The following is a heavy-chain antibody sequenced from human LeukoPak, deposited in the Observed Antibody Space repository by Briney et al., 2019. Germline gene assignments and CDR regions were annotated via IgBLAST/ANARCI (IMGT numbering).Heavy chain of an antibody. V-gene: IGHV4-4*02. CDR3: ARDGGGGRVVVAATD. Sequence: PSGTLSLTCAVSGGSISSSNWWSWVRPPPGKGLEWVGEVYHSGTTNYNPSLKSRVTISLDTSKNQFSLKLSSVTAADTAVYYCARDGGGGRVVVAATDWGQGTLVTVSS. CDR2: VYHSGTT. CDR1: GGSISSSNW. J-gene: IGHJ4*02. D-gene: IGHD2-15*01.